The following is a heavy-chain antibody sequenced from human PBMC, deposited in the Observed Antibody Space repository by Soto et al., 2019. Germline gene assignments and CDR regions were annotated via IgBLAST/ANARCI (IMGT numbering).Heavy chain of an antibody. CDR2: IYPGDSDT. CDR3: LPRLDYDSCGYQAAAFDI. D-gene: IGHD3-22*01. J-gene: IGHJ3*02. Sequence: GESVKISCXGSGYSFTSYWIGWVRQMPGKGLEWMGIIYPGDSDTRYSPSFQGQVTISADKSISTAYLQWSSLKASDTAMYYCLPRLDYDSCGYQAAAFDIWGQGTMVTVSS. CDR1: GYSFTSYW. V-gene: IGHV5-51*01.